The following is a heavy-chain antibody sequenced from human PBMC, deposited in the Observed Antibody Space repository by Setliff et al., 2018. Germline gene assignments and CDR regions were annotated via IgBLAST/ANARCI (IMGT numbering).Heavy chain of an antibody. D-gene: IGHD3-10*01. J-gene: IGHJ4*02. V-gene: IGHV4-59*01. CDR2: VHYSGST. CDR1: GGFFTGFY. CDR3: ARHRGASFDS. Sequence: KPSETLSLTCSVSGGFFTGFYWSWLRQSPGKGPEWIGYVHYSGSTLYTPSLKSRVTISLDTSKNQINLSLSSLTAADTAVYYCARHRGASFDSWGQGVLVTVSS.